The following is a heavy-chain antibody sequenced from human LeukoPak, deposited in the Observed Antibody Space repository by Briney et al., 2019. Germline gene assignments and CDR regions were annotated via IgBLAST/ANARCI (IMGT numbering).Heavy chain of an antibody. CDR2: ISSSGSTI. J-gene: IGHJ4*02. Sequence: GESLRLSCAASGFTFSDYYMSWIRQAPGKGLEGVSYISSSGSTIYYADSVKGRFTISRDNAKNSLYLQMNSLRAEDTAVYYCARASSYYYDSSGYYYWGQGTLVTVSS. V-gene: IGHV3-11*01. CDR3: ARASSYYYDSSGYYY. D-gene: IGHD3-22*01. CDR1: GFTFSDYY.